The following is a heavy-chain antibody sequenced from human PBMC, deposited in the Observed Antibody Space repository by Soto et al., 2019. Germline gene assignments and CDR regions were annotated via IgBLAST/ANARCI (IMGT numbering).Heavy chain of an antibody. CDR3: ARGGEMGVDY. D-gene: IGHD1-26*01. J-gene: IGHJ4*02. CDR2: IYFDGITT. V-gene: IGHV3-74*01. CDR1: GFTFNTHW. Sequence: VGSLRLSCTSSGFTFNTHWMHCVRQAPGKGLVWVSRIYFDGITTNYADSVKGRLTVSRDNAKNTVYLHVNTLRDEDTAVYYCARGGEMGVDYWGQGTLVTVSS.